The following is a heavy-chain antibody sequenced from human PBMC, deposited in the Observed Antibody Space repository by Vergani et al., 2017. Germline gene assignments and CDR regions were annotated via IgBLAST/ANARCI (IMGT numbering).Heavy chain of an antibody. CDR3: ARVGAYHYYGSGGPTCPDY. CDR1: GGSISSSNW. D-gene: IGHD3-10*01. V-gene: IGHV4-4*02. CDR2: IYHSGST. Sequence: QVQLQESGPGLVKPSGTLSLTCAVSGGSISSSNWWSWVRQPPGKGLEWSGEIYHSGSTNYNPYLKRRVTISVDKSKNQFSLKLSSVTAADTAVYYCARVGAYHYYGSGGPTCPDYWGQGTLVTVSS. J-gene: IGHJ4*02.